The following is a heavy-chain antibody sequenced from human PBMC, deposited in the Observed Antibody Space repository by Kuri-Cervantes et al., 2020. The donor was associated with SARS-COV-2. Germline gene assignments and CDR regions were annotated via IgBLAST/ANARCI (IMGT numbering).Heavy chain of an antibody. Sequence: ASVKVSCKASGYTFTGYYMHRVRQAPGQGLEWMGWSSTYNGYTNYEQKFQGRVTMTTDTSTSTAYMELRSLRSDDTAVYYCARVGATYFYGMNVWGQGTTVTVSS. CDR1: GYTFTGYY. D-gene: IGHD1-26*01. V-gene: IGHV1-18*04. J-gene: IGHJ6*02. CDR2: SSTYNGYT. CDR3: ARVGATYFYGMNV.